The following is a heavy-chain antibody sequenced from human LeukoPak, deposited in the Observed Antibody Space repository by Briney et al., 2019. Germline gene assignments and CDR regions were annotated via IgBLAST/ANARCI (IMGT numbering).Heavy chain of an antibody. CDR3: AKRGDCSGTCTYDY. J-gene: IGHJ4*02. Sequence: LGGSLRLSCAASGFTFSNYAIHWVRQAPGKGLEWVSIVGGSGVKTYYADSVKGRFTISRDNSKNTVYLQMNSLRAEDTAVYYCAKRGDCSGTCTYDYWGQGTLVTVSS. D-gene: IGHD2-2*01. V-gene: IGHV3-23*01. CDR1: GFTFSNYA. CDR2: VGGSGVKT.